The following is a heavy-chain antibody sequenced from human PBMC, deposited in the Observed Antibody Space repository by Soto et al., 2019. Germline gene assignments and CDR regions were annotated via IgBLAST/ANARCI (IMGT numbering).Heavy chain of an antibody. Sequence: GGSLRLSCAASGFTFSNAWMSWVRQAPGKGLEWVGRIKSKTDGGTTDYAAPVKGRFTISRDDSKNTLYLQMNSLKTEDTAVYYCTTGATGTSVSRFDPCGQGTLLTVSS. CDR2: IKSKTDGGTT. D-gene: IGHD1-7*01. V-gene: IGHV3-15*01. CDR1: GFTFSNAW. J-gene: IGHJ5*02. CDR3: TTGATGTSVSRFDP.